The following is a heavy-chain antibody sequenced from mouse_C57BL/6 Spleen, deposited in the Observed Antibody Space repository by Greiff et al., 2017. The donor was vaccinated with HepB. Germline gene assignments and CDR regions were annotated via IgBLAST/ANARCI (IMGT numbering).Heavy chain of an antibody. CDR2: ISYSGST. Sequence: EVKLQESGPGMVKPSQSLSLTCTVTGYSITSGYDWHWIRHFPGNKLEWMGYISYSGSTNYNPSLKSRISITHDTSKNHFFLKLNSVTTEDTATYYCARGLRRSFAYWGQGTLVTVSA. J-gene: IGHJ3*01. CDR1: GYSITSGYD. CDR3: ARGLRRSFAY. D-gene: IGHD2-2*01. V-gene: IGHV3-1*01.